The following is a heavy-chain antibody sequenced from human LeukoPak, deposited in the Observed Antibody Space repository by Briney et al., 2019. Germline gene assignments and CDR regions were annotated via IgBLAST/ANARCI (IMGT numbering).Heavy chain of an antibody. D-gene: IGHD1-26*01. V-gene: IGHV4-39*01. CDR1: GGSISSSGYY. CDR2: IYYSGST. CDR3: ARLSGTYYNGYFDC. J-gene: IGHJ4*02. Sequence: PSETLSLTCTVSGGSISSSGYYWGWIRQPPGTGLEWIGSIYYSGSTYYNPSLKSRVTMSEDTSKNQFSLKLSSVTAADTAVYYCARLSGTYYNGYFDCWGQGTLVTVSS.